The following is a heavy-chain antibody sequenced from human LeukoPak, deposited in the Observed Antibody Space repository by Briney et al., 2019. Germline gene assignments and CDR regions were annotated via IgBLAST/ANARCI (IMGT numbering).Heavy chain of an antibody. Sequence: ASVKVSCKASGYTFTSYGISWVRQAPGQGLEWMGWINPNSGGTNYAQKFQGRVTMTRDTSISTAYMELSRLRSDDTAVYYCARVTPVAVAYYYYGMDVWGQGTTVTVSS. D-gene: IGHD6-19*01. J-gene: IGHJ6*02. CDR2: INPNSGGT. CDR3: ARVTPVAVAYYYYGMDV. V-gene: IGHV1-2*02. CDR1: GYTFTSYG.